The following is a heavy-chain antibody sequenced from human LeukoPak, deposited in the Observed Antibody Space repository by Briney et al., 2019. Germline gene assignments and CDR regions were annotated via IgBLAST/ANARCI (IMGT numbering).Heavy chain of an antibody. Sequence: PSETLSLTCTVSGGSISGYYYNWIRQPPGKGPEWVGYIYYSGSTNYNPSLKSRVTISLDTSKNQFSLKLSSVTTADTAVYYCARSVVTLYWYFDLWGRGTLVTVSS. CDR2: IYYSGST. CDR3: ARSVVTLYWYFDL. D-gene: IGHD4-23*01. CDR1: GGSISGYY. J-gene: IGHJ2*01. V-gene: IGHV4-59*01.